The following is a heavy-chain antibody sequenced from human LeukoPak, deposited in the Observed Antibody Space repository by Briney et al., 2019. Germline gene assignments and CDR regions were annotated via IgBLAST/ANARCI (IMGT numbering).Heavy chain of an antibody. V-gene: IGHV3-23*01. CDR3: ARDRAVAATMYYFDY. CDR1: GFSFSSYA. CDR2: ISGSSGTT. J-gene: IGHJ4*02. D-gene: IGHD6-19*01. Sequence: GGSLRLSCTASGFSFSSYAMSWVRQAPGEGLVWVSTISGSSGTTYYADSVKGRFTISRDNSKNTLYLQMNSLRAEDTAVYYCARDRAVAATMYYFDYWGQGTLVTVSS.